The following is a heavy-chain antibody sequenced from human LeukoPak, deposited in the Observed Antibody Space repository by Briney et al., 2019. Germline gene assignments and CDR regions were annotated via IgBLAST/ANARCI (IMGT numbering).Heavy chain of an antibody. J-gene: IGHJ4*02. CDR3: ARGGYSHYDY. CDR1: EFTFSSYR. CDR2: ISSGSIEI. Sequence: GGSLRLSCAASEFTFSSYRMDWVRQAPGKGLEWVASISSGSIEIYYADALKGRFTISRDNAKNSLYLQMSSLRGEDTAVYYCARGGYSHYDYWGPGTLVTVSS. V-gene: IGHV3-21*01. D-gene: IGHD3-16*01.